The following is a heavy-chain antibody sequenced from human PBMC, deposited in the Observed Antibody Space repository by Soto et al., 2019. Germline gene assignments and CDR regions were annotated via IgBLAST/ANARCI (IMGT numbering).Heavy chain of an antibody. J-gene: IGHJ6*02. CDR1: GGYISSYY. D-gene: IGHD3-3*01. V-gene: IGHV4-59*01. CDR3: ARADTVGPYYYYGMDV. CDR2: IYYSGST. Sequence: PSETLSLTCTVSGGYISSYYWSWIRQPPGKGLEWIGYIYYSGSTNYNPSLKSRVTISVDTSKNQFSLKLSSVTAADTAVYYCARADTVGPYYYYGMDVWGQGTTVTVSS.